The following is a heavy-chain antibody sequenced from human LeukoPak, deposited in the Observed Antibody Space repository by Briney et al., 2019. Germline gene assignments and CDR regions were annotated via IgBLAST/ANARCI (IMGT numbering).Heavy chain of an antibody. CDR3: APLLLGYCSSTSCYVPY. V-gene: IGHV1-8*01. D-gene: IGHD2-2*01. J-gene: IGHJ4*02. Sequence: ASVKVSCKASGYTFTSYDINWVRQATGQGLEWMGWMNPNSGNTGYAQKFQGRVTMTRNTSISTAYMELSSLRSEDTAVYYCAPLLLGYCSSTSCYVPYWGQGTLVTVSS. CDR1: GYTFTSYD. CDR2: MNPNSGNT.